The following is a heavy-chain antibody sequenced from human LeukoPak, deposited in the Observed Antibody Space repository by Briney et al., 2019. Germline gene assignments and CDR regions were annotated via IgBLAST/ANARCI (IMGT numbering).Heavy chain of an antibody. CDR1: GRSISSSSYY. Sequence: ASETLSLTCTVSGRSISSSSYYWGWIRQPPGKGLEWIGSIYYRGSTYYNPSLKSRVTISVDTSKNQFPLKLSSVTAADTAVYYCARLVVTGEFDYWGQGTLVTVS. J-gene: IGHJ4*02. CDR2: IYYRGST. CDR3: ARLVVTGEFDY. V-gene: IGHV4-39*01. D-gene: IGHD2-2*01.